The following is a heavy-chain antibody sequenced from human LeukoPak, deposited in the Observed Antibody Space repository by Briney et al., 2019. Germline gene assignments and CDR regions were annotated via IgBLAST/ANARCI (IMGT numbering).Heavy chain of an antibody. D-gene: IGHD5-12*01. Sequence: ASVKVSCKTSGHSMNTFGITWVRQAPGQGLEWIGWMSSDNGNTNYADKFQGRVSITRDTSRTTAYMELRSLRSHDTAVYFCANVAKGRYFFYYMDVWGAGTTVTVSS. V-gene: IGHV1-18*01. CDR2: MSSDNGNT. CDR3: ANVAKGRYFFYYMDV. CDR1: GHSMNTFG. J-gene: IGHJ6*03.